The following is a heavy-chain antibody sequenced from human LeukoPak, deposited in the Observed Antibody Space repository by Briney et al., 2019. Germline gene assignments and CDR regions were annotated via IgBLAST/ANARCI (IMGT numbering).Heavy chain of an antibody. CDR2: INPSGGST. V-gene: IGHV1-46*01. CDR1: GYTFTLYY. D-gene: IGHD2-2*01. CDR3: ARGYCSSTSCYAWFDP. Sequence: ASVKVSFKASGYTFTLYYMHSVRQAPGQGLEWMGTINPSGGSTHYAQRFQGRVTMTRDTSTSTVDMELSSLRSEDTAVYYCARGYCSSTSCYAWFDPWGQGTLVTVSS. J-gene: IGHJ5*02.